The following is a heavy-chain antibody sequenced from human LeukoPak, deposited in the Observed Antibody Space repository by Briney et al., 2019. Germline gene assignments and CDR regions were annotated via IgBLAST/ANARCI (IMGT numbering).Heavy chain of an antibody. D-gene: IGHD6-13*01. V-gene: IGHV4-34*01. CDR2: INHSGST. Sequence: PSETLSLTCAVYSGSFSGYYWSWIRQPPGKGLEWIGEINHSGSTNYNPSLKSRVTISVDTSKNQFSLKLSSVTAADTAVYYCARVPSPFIAAAYGFDPWGQGTLVTVSS. J-gene: IGHJ5*02. CDR3: ARVPSPFIAAAYGFDP. CDR1: SGSFSGYY.